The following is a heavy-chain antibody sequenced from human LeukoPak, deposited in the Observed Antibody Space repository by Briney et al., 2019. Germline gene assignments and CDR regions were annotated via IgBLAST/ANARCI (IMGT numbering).Heavy chain of an antibody. CDR2: IYYTGSI. Sequence: SETLSLTCAVYGGSFSGYYWSWIRQPPGKALEWIGYIYYTGSINYNPSLKSRVTISVDTSKNQFSLKLSSVTAADTAVYYCARPYTSGWYGAFDIWAQGTMVTVSS. J-gene: IGHJ3*02. CDR1: GGSFSGYY. V-gene: IGHV4-59*08. D-gene: IGHD6-19*01. CDR3: ARPYTSGWYGAFDI.